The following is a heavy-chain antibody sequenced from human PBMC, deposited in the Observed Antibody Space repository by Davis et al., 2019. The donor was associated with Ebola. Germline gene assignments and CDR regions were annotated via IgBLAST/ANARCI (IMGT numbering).Heavy chain of an antibody. CDR2: ISYDGSNK. CDR1: GFTFSSYG. CDR3: AKDGGQWEPYFDY. Sequence: GGSLRLSCAASGFTFSSYGMHWVRQAPGKGLEWVAVISYDGSNKYYADSVKGRFTISRDNSKNTLYLQMNSLRAEDTAVYYCAKDGGQWEPYFDYWGQGTLVTVS. D-gene: IGHD1-26*01. V-gene: IGHV3-30*18. J-gene: IGHJ4*02.